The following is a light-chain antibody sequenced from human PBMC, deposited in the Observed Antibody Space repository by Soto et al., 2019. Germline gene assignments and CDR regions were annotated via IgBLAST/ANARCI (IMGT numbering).Light chain of an antibody. Sequence: TLSVSPGERDTLSCRASQSISSKLAWYQQRPGQAPRLLIYGASTRATGVPVRFRGSGSGTEFTLTISGLQSEDFAVYCCQQYDKWPPTFGGGTKVDIK. J-gene: IGKJ4*01. CDR3: QQYDKWPPT. CDR1: QSISSK. V-gene: IGKV3-15*01. CDR2: GAS.